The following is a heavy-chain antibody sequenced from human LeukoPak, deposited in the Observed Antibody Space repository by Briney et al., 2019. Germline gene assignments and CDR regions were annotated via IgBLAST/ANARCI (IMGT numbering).Heavy chain of an antibody. J-gene: IGHJ4*02. CDR3: ATTTGGCSSTSCPPDY. Sequence: ASAKVSCKASGYTFTSYDINWVRQATGQRLEWMGWMNPNSGNTGYAQKFQGRVTITRNTSISTAYMELSSLRSEDTAVYYCATTTGGCSSTSCPPDYWGQGTLVTVSS. D-gene: IGHD2-2*01. CDR1: GYTFTSYD. CDR2: MNPNSGNT. V-gene: IGHV1-8*03.